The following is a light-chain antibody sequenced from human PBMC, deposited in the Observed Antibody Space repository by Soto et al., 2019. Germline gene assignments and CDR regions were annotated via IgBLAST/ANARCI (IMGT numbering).Light chain of an antibody. Sequence: QSALTQPPSVSGAPGQRVTISCTGSSSNIGAGYDVHWYQQLPGTAPKLLIYGNSNRPAGVPDRFSGSKSGTSASLAITGLQAEDEADYYGQSYDSSLSGSRVFGGGTKLTVL. CDR2: GNS. CDR3: QSYDSSLSGSRV. CDR1: SSNIGAGYD. J-gene: IGLJ2*01. V-gene: IGLV1-40*01.